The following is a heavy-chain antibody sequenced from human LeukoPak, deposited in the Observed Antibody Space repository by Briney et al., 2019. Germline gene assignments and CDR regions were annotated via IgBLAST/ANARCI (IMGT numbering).Heavy chain of an antibody. CDR3: ARVLSSGYPGGDY. CDR2: IYYSGST. CDR1: GGSISSYY. V-gene: IGHV4-59*12. J-gene: IGHJ4*02. Sequence: PSETLSLTCTVSGGSISSYYWSRIRQPPGKGLEWIGYIYYSGSTNYNPSLKSRVTISVDRSKNQFSLKLSSVTAADTAVYYCARVLSSGYPGGDYWGQETLVTVSS. D-gene: IGHD3-22*01.